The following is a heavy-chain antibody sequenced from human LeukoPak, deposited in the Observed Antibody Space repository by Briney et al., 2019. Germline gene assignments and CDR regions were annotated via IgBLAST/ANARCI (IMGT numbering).Heavy chain of an antibody. D-gene: IGHD3-22*01. V-gene: IGHV3-48*04. CDR3: ARDNGGSGYSGLDY. J-gene: IGHJ4*02. Sequence: GGSLRLSCAASGFTFSSYSMNWVRQAPGKGLEWVSYISSSSSTIYYADSVKGRFTISRDNAKNSLHLHMNSLRAEDTAVYYCARDNGGSGYSGLDYWGQGTLVTVSS. CDR2: ISSSSSTI. CDR1: GFTFSSYS.